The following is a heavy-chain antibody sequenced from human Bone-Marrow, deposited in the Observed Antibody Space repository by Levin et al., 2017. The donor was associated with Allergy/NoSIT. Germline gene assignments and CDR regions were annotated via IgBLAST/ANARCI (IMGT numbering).Heavy chain of an antibody. CDR1: GGSISSYF. CDR2: IDYTGDT. CDR3: ARGRVPGAD. Sequence: ASETLSLTCTVSGGSISSYFWSWVRQPPGKGLQWIGYIDYTGDTNSNPSLKSRDTISIDTSKMQFSLKLNFVTAADTAVYYCARGRVPGADWGQGTLVTVSS. V-gene: IGHV4-59*01. J-gene: IGHJ4*02.